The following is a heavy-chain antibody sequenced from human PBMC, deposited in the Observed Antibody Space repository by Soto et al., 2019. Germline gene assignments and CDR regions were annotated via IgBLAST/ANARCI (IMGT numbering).Heavy chain of an antibody. CDR2: IYYSGST. V-gene: IGHV4-31*03. D-gene: IGHD3-16*02. CDR1: GGSISSGNHY. Sequence: SETLSLTCTVSGGSISSGNHYWSWIRQHPGKGLEWIGYIYYSGSTYYTPSLKSRVNISEDTSKNQFSLKLSSVTAADTAVYFCARDLGYYDYIWGSYRPHAFGIWGQGTMVTVSS. CDR3: ARDLGYYDYIWGSYRPHAFGI. J-gene: IGHJ3*02.